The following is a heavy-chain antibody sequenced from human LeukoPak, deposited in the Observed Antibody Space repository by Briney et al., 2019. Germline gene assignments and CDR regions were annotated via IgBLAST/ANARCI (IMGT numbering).Heavy chain of an antibody. CDR2: ITGSGDTT. CDR3: VRGQAMADF. V-gene: IGHV3-23*01. D-gene: IGHD3-3*01. CDR1: GFSFDIYA. J-gene: IGHJ4*02. Sequence: GGSLRLSCAASGFSFDIYALSWVRQAPGKGLEWVSAITGSGDTTYHAESLKGRSSISRDNSKNTLYLHMNSLRGDDTAVYYCVRGQAMADFWGQGTLVTVSS.